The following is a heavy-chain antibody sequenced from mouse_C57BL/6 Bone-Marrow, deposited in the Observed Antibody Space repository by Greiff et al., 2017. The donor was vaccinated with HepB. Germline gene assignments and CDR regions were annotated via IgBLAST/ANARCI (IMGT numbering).Heavy chain of an antibody. CDR3: ARQTTTVVGAY. V-gene: IGHV5-6*01. D-gene: IGHD1-1*01. CDR1: GFTFSSYG. Sequence: EVKVVESGGDLVKPGGSLKLSCAASGFTFSSYGMSWVRQTPDKRLEWVATISSGGSYTYYPDSVKGRFTISRDNAKNTLYLQMSSLKSEDTAMYYCARQTTTVVGAYWGQGTLVTVSA. CDR2: ISSGGSYT. J-gene: IGHJ3*01.